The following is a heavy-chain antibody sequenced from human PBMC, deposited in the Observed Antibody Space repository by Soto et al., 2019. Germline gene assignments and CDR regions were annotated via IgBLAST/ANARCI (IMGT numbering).Heavy chain of an antibody. CDR1: GYSFTSYW. CDR3: ARHKRVGYCSGGSCYSPDYYYYMDV. CDR2: IYPGDSDT. D-gene: IGHD2-15*01. V-gene: IGHV5-51*01. Sequence: PGEALKISCKGSGYSFTSYWIGWVRQMPGKGLEWMGIIYPGDSDTRYSPSFQGQVTISADKSISTAYLQWSSLKASDTAMYYCARHKRVGYCSGGSCYSPDYYYYMDVWGKGTTVTVSS. J-gene: IGHJ6*03.